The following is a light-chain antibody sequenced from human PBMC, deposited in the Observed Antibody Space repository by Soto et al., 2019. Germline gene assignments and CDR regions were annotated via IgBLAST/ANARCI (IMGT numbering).Light chain of an antibody. V-gene: IGKV3-15*01. CDR3: QQYNNWPPQIT. CDR1: QSVSSN. CDR2: GAS. J-gene: IGKJ5*01. Sequence: EIVMMQSPATLSVSPGERATLSCRASQSVSSNLAWYQQKPGQAPRLLIYGASTRATGIPARFSGSGSGTEFTPTISSLQSEDFAVYHCQQYNNWPPQITFGQGTRLEIK.